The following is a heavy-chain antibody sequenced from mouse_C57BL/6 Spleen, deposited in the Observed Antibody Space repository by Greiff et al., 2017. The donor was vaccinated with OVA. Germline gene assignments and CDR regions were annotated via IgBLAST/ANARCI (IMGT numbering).Heavy chain of an antibody. Sequence: VKLMESGAELARPGASVKLSCKASGYTFTSYGISWVKQRTGQGLEWIGEIYPRSGNTYYNEKFKGKATLTADKSSSTAYMELRSLTSEDSAVYFCVFDGYWGQGTTLTVSS. CDR2: IYPRSGNT. CDR1: GYTFTSYG. CDR3: VFDGY. D-gene: IGHD2-3*01. J-gene: IGHJ2*01. V-gene: IGHV1-81*01.